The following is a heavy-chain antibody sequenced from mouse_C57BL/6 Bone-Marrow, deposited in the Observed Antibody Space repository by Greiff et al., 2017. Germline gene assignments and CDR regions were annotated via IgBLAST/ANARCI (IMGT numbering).Heavy chain of an antibody. CDR2: FHPYNDDT. J-gene: IGHJ2*01. CDR1: GYTFTTSP. CDR3: ARSSTFFYYFDY. D-gene: IGHD5-1*01. V-gene: IGHV1-47*01. Sequence: VQLQQSGAELVKPGASVKMSCKASGYTFTTSPLEWMKQNHGKSLEWIGNFHPYNDDTKYNEKFKGKATLTVEKSSHTVYLELSRLTSDDPAVYYCARSSTFFYYFDYWGQGTTLTVSS.